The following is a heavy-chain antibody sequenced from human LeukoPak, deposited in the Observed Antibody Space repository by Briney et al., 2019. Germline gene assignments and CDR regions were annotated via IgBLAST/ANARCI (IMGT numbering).Heavy chain of an antibody. D-gene: IGHD4-17*01. CDR3: AADYGGYENYFDY. Sequence: GGSLRLSCAASGFTFSSYAMSWVRQAPGKGLEWVSAISDGGGGTYYADSVKGRFTISRDSSKNTLYLQMNSLRAEDTAVYYCAADYGGYENYFDYWGQGTLVTVSS. J-gene: IGHJ4*02. V-gene: IGHV3-23*01. CDR2: ISDGGGGT. CDR1: GFTFSSYA.